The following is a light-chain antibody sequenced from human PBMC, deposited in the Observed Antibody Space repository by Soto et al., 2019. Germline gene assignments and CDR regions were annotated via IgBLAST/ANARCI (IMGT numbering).Light chain of an antibody. Sequence: DIHMTQSPSTLSASVGDRVTITFRASQSISAWLAWYQQKPGKAPKLLMYKASDLERGVPSRFSGSGSGTEFTLTISSLQPDDFGTYYCQHYNNFPWTFGQGTKVDIK. CDR1: QSISAW. CDR2: KAS. J-gene: IGKJ1*01. CDR3: QHYNNFPWT. V-gene: IGKV1-5*03.